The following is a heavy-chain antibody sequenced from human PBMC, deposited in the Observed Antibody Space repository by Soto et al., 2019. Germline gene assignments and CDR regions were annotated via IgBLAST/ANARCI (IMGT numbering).Heavy chain of an antibody. J-gene: IGHJ5*02. V-gene: IGHV4-59*01. CDR3: AKTALGWLDP. Sequence: PSETLSLTCSVSGGSINSYYWSWIRQPPGKGLEWIGYIFYSGRSGSTNYNPSLKSRVTISVDTSKNQFSLKVSSVTAADTAVYYCAKTALGWLDPWGQGTLVTVPS. CDR1: GGSINSYY. D-gene: IGHD2-21*02. CDR2: IFYSGRSGST.